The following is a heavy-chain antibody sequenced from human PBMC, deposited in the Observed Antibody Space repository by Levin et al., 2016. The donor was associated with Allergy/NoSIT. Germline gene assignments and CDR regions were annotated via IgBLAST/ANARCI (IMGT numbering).Heavy chain of an antibody. Sequence: VRQAPGKGLEWVSAISGSGGSTYYADSVKGRFTISRDNSKNTLYLQMNSLRAEDTAVYYCAKDAWGCSGGSCYGGFDYWGQGTLVTVSS. CDR2: ISGSGGST. CDR3: AKDAWGCSGGSCYGGFDY. J-gene: IGHJ4*02. V-gene: IGHV3-23*01. D-gene: IGHD2-15*01.